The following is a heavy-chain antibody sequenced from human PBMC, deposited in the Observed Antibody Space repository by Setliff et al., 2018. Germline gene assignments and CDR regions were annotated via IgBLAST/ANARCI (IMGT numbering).Heavy chain of an antibody. CDR2: FDPEDGET. CDR1: GYTLTELS. Sequence: ASVKVSCKVSGYTLTELSRHWVRQAPGKGLEWMGGFDPEDGETIYAQKSQGRVTMTEDTSTDTAYMELSSLRSEDTAVYYCATTHYDSSGYYYLERSAFDIWGQGTMVTVSS. V-gene: IGHV1-24*01. D-gene: IGHD3-22*01. J-gene: IGHJ3*02. CDR3: ATTHYDSSGYYYLERSAFDI.